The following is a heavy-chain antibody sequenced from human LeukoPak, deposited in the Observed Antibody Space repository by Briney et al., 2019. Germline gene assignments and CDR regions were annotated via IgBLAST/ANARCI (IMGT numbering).Heavy chain of an antibody. CDR3: ARRQVRNYYGSGSHAFDI. CDR1: GGSISSYY. V-gene: IGHV4-59*01. J-gene: IGHJ3*02. D-gene: IGHD3-10*01. Sequence: TSETLSLTCTVSGGSISSYYWSWIRQPPGKGLEWIGYIYYSGSTNYNPSLKSRVTISVDTSKNQFSLKLSSVTAADTAVYYCARRQVRNYYGSGSHAFDIWGQGTMVTVSS. CDR2: IYYSGST.